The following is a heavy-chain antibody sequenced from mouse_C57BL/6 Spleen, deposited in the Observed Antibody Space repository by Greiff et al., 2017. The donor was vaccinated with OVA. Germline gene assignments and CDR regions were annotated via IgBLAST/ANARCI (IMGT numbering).Heavy chain of an antibody. D-gene: IGHD2-1*01. J-gene: IGHJ4*01. CDR2: ISYDGSN. V-gene: IGHV3-6*01. Sequence: EVKLQESGPGLVKPSQSLSLTCSVTGYSITSGYYWNWIRQFPGNKLEWMGYISYDGSNNYNPSLKNRISITRDTSKNQFFLKLNSVTTEDTATYYCAKSEGYYGNRGNAMDYWGQGTSVTVSS. CDR3: AKSEGYYGNRGNAMDY. CDR1: GYSITSGYY.